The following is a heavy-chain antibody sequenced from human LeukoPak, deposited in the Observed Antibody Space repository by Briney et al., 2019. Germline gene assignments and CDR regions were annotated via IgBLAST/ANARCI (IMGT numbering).Heavy chain of an antibody. CDR1: GFPFNSFV. CDR3: ARGDYNTGYFYSYFDY. D-gene: IGHD3-22*01. CDR2: TSYDGSNK. J-gene: IGHJ4*02. V-gene: IGHV3-30-3*01. Sequence: PGGSLRLSCAASGFPFNSFVMHWVRQAPGKGLEWVSFTSYDGSNKYYADSVKGRFTISRDNSKNTLDLQMNSLRTEDTAMYYCARGDYNTGYFYSYFDYWGQGTLVTVSS.